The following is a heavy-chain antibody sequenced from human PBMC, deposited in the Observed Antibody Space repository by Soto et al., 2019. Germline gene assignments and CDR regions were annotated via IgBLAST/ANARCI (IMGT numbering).Heavy chain of an antibody. Sequence: QVHLQQWGAGLLKPSETLSLTCAVYGGSVNGYYWNWIRQPPGKGLEWIVEINHTGGTHYNPSLKSRVTMSVDTSKHQFSLRLSSVTAADTAIYYCATRITGFGLLIPPFDPWGQGTQVTVSS. CDR2: INHTGGT. V-gene: IGHV4-34*02. CDR1: GGSVNGYY. CDR3: ATRITGFGLLIPPFDP. D-gene: IGHD3-3*01. J-gene: IGHJ5*02.